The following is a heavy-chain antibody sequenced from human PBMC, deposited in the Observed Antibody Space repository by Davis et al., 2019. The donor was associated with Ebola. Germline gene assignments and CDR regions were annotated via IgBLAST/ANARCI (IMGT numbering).Heavy chain of an antibody. CDR3: ARGRGSGWYIDY. D-gene: IGHD6-19*01. J-gene: IGHJ4*02. V-gene: IGHV3-48*02. Sequence: GESLKISCAASGITLSSYSMNWVRQAPGKGLEWVSYISGYSSTISYADSVKGRFTISRDNAKNSLYLQMNSLRDEDTAVYYCARGRGSGWYIDYWGPGTLVTVSS. CDR2: ISGYSSTI. CDR1: GITLSSYS.